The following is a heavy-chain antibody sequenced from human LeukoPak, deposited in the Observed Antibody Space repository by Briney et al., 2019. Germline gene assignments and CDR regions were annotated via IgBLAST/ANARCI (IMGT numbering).Heavy chain of an antibody. CDR1: GFTFATYA. J-gene: IGHJ4*02. CDR3: ASLSSGWSPGDY. Sequence: PGGSLRLSCAASGFTFATYATSWVRQAPGKGLEWVSSISGSGGLTYYADSVKGRFTISRDNSKNTLYLQMNSLRAEDTAVYYCASLSSGWSPGDYWGQGTLVTVSS. V-gene: IGHV3-23*01. D-gene: IGHD6-19*01. CDR2: ISGSGGLT.